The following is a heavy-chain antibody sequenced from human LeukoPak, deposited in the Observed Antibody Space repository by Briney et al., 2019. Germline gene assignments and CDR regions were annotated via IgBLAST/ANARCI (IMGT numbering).Heavy chain of an antibody. V-gene: IGHV3-30*04. CDR3: AWGAAAGPFDY. D-gene: IGHD6-13*01. J-gene: IGHJ4*02. CDR1: GFTFSSYA. Sequence: PGGSLRLSCAASGFTFSSYAMHWVRQAPGKGLEWVAVISYDGSNKYYADSVKVRFTISRDNSKNTLYLQMNSLRAEDTAVYYCAWGAAAGPFDYWGQGTLVTVSS. CDR2: ISYDGSNK.